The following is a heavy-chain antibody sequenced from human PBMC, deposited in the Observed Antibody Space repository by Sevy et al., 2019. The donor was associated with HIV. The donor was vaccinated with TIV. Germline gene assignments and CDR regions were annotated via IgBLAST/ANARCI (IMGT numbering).Heavy chain of an antibody. Sequence: GGSLRLSCAASGFTFSSSLMTWVRQAPGKGLEWVATISQGGSEEYYVDSVKGRFTISRDNAKNSLYLQMNSLSAVDTAVYFCARFVSLGYWGQGTLVTVSS. V-gene: IGHV3-7*01. J-gene: IGHJ4*02. CDR3: ARFVSLGY. CDR2: ISQGGSEE. CDR1: GFTFSSSL. D-gene: IGHD6-13*01.